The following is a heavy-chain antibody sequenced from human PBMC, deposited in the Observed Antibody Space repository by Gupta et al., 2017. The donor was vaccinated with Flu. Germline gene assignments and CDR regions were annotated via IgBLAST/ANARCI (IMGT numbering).Heavy chain of an antibody. V-gene: IGHV1-69*01. J-gene: IGHJ4*02. Sequence: QVQLVQSGAEVKKTGSSVKVSCKASGGTFSSHAIRWVRQAPGQGPEGMGGVVPIFGTANYAQKFQGRVTITADESTSTAYMELSSLRSEETAVYYCATYSYGDYLIEDYWGQGTLVTVSS. CDR2: VVPIFGTA. D-gene: IGHD4-17*01. CDR1: GGTFSSHA. CDR3: ATYSYGDYLIEDY.